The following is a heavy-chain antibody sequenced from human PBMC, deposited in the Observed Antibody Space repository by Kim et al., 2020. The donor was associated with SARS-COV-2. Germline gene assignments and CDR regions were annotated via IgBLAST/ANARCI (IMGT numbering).Heavy chain of an antibody. V-gene: IGHV3-48*01. CDR1: QFAFKRYA. CDR2: ISSSSVNK. J-gene: IGHJ4*02. CDR3: AAHGTVDF. Sequence: GGSLRLSCVASQFAFKRYAMNWVRQAPGKGLEWISYISSSSVNKYYAESVRGRFTIFRDNVKNSLYLQLNNLRVEDTAVSYCAAHGTVDFCGQGILVTVSS.